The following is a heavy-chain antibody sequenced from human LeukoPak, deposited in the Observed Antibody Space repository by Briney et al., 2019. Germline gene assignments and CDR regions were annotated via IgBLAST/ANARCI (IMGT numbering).Heavy chain of an antibody. Sequence: GGSLRLSCAASGFTFSRYYMHWVRQAPGKGLVWVSRINSDGSGTTYADSVKGRFTVSRDNAKNTLYLQMNGLRAEDTAVYYCAKEVLRFLEWLAGYDYWGQGTLVTVSS. CDR1: GFTFSRYY. V-gene: IGHV3-74*01. CDR2: INSDGSGT. CDR3: AKEVLRFLEWLAGYDY. D-gene: IGHD3-3*01. J-gene: IGHJ4*02.